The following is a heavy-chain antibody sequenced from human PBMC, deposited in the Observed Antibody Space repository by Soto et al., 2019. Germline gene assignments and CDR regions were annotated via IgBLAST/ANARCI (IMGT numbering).Heavy chain of an antibody. V-gene: IGHV1-69*13. J-gene: IGHJ3*02. CDR1: GGTFSSYA. Sequence: SVKVSCKASGGTFSSYAISWVRQAPGQGLEWMGGIIPIFGTANYAQKFQGRVTITADESTSTAYMELSSLRSEDTAVYYCARDRGNSVAFDIWGQGTMVTVSS. D-gene: IGHD2-21*02. CDR3: ARDRGNSVAFDI. CDR2: IIPIFGTA.